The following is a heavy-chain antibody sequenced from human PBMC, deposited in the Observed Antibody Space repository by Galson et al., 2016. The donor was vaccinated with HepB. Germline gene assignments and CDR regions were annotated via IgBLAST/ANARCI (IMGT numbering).Heavy chain of an antibody. CDR3: ARKKTARSYESRRLYPFDH. CDR1: GGFISSGGYY. Sequence: TLSLTCTVSGGFISSGGYYWSWIRQHPGQGPEWIGYIYYSGSTYYNPSLRSRIAISVDASKSQSSLRLTSVTAADTAVYYCARKKTARSYESRRLYPFDHWGQGTLVSVSS. D-gene: IGHD3-16*01. V-gene: IGHV4-31*03. J-gene: IGHJ4*02. CDR2: IYYSGST.